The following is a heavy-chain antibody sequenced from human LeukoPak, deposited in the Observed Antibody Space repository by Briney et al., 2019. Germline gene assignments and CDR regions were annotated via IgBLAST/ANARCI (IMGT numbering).Heavy chain of an antibody. V-gene: IGHV3-21*01. CDR3: ARHHSSGWLSWFDP. J-gene: IGHJ5*02. CDR1: GFTFSSYS. D-gene: IGHD6-19*01. CDR2: ISSSSSYI. Sequence: GGSLRLSCAASGFTFSSYSMNWVRQAPGKGLEWVSSISSSSSYIYYADSVKGRFTISRDNAKNSLYLQMNSLRAEDTAVYYCARHHSSGWLSWFDPWGQGTLVTVSS.